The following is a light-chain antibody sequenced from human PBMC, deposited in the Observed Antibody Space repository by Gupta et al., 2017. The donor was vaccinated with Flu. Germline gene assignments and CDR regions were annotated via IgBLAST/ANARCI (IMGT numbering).Light chain of an antibody. CDR1: SNDVVGYND. J-gene: IGLJ2*01. CDR2: EES. Sequence: QSALTQPASASGPPGQPTPIPCPGTSNDVVGYNDVSWYHHHPGKAPKLIFFEESDRPSGVSNRFSGSKSGTTASPTLTGLRAEDEAEDYCNSHTRGSDTFVFGRGTKLTVL. CDR3: NSHTRGSDTFV. V-gene: IGLV2-14*01.